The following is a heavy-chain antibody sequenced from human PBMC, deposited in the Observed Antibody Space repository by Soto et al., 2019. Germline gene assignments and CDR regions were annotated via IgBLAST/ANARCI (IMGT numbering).Heavy chain of an antibody. D-gene: IGHD2-2*01. Sequence: SETLSLSCTVSGGSISIYYWSWIRQPAGKGLEWIGRIYTSGSTNYNPSLKSRVTMSVDTSKNQFSLKLSSVTAADTAVYYCARGTGYQLLSEGDYYYSYGMDVWGQGTTVTVSS. V-gene: IGHV4-4*07. CDR1: GGSISIYY. CDR2: IYTSGST. CDR3: ARGTGYQLLSEGDYYYSYGMDV. J-gene: IGHJ6*02.